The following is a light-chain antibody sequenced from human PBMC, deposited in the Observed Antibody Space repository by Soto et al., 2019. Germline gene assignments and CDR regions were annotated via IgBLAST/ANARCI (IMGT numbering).Light chain of an antibody. CDR3: QQYKNWPHT. J-gene: IGKJ5*01. Sequence: EIEMTQSQGTLSVSPGERATLSCSASQSVNNNLAWYHQKPGQVPRLLIYGASTRATGIPDRFSGSGSGTEFTLTISSLQSEDFAVYYCQQYKNWPHTFGQGTRLEIK. CDR2: GAS. CDR1: QSVNNN. V-gene: IGKV3-15*01.